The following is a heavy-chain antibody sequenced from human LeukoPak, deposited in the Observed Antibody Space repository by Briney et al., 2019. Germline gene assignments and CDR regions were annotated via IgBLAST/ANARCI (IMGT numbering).Heavy chain of an antibody. J-gene: IGHJ5*02. D-gene: IGHD2-2*01. CDR2: LNHSGST. V-gene: IGHV4-34*01. Sequence: SETLSFTCAGYGGSFSGYYWSWIRQPPGKGLEGIGKLNHSGSTNYNQSLKSRVTISVDTSKNQFSLKLSSVAAADTAVYYCARRPTGGGAAAPFDPWGQGTLVTVSS. CDR3: ARRPTGGGAAAPFDP. CDR1: GGSFSGYY.